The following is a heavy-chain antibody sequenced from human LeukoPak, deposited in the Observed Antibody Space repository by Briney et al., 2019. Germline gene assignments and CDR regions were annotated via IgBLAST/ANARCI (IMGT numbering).Heavy chain of an antibody. D-gene: IGHD5/OR15-5a*01. Sequence: GGSLRLSCAASGFTFSNAWMSWVRQAPGKGLEWVGRIKSKTDGGTTDYAAPVKGRFTISRDDSKNTLYLQMNSLKTEDTAVYYCTTVPVIFRSGSTSDEYYFDYWGQGTLVTVSS. CDR2: IKSKTDGGTT. J-gene: IGHJ4*02. CDR3: TTVPVIFRSGSTSDEYYFDY. V-gene: IGHV3-15*01. CDR1: GFTFSNAW.